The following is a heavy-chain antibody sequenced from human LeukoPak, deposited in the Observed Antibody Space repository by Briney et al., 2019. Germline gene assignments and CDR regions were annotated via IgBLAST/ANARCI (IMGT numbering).Heavy chain of an antibody. Sequence: SETLSLTCTVSGASITSTNYYWGWIRQPPGKGLEWIGSIYYSGSTYYNPSLKSRVTISVDTSKNQFSLKLSSVTAADTAVYYCARVVTFGGVIAGLLDYWGQGTLVTVSS. CDR2: IYYSGST. J-gene: IGHJ4*02. D-gene: IGHD3-16*02. CDR1: GASITSTNYY. V-gene: IGHV4-39*01. CDR3: ARVVTFGGVIAGLLDY.